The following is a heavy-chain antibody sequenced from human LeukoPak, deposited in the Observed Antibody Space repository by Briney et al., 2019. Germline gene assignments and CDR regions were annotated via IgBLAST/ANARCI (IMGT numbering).Heavy chain of an antibody. CDR3: ARGDFWSGAPTN. CDR2: IYYTGRA. Sequence: PSETLSLTCTVSGGSISRYYWSWIRQPPGTGLEWIGYIYYTGRADYNPSLKSRVSMSVDTSKNQFSLRVNSMTAADTAVYYCARGDFWSGAPTNWGQGTLVTVSS. D-gene: IGHD3-3*01. V-gene: IGHV4-59*01. J-gene: IGHJ4*02. CDR1: GGSISRYY.